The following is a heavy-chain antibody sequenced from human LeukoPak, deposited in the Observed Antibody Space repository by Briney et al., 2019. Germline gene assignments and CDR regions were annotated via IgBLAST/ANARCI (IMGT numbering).Heavy chain of an antibody. CDR2: ISGSGGST. CDR3: AKDQTRNYYGSGSYDY. Sequence: GGSLRLSCEASGFTFSTFAMIWVRQPPGKGLEWVSAISGSGGSTYYADSVKGRFTISRDNSKNTLYLQMNSLRAEDTAVYYCAKDQTRNYYGSGSYDYWGQGTLVTVSS. V-gene: IGHV3-23*01. D-gene: IGHD3-10*01. J-gene: IGHJ4*02. CDR1: GFTFSTFA.